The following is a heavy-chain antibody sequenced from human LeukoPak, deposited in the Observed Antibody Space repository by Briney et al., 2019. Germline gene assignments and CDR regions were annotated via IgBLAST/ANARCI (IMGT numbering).Heavy chain of an antibody. CDR3: AKGGGSSPDQHEYFQH. J-gene: IGHJ1*01. D-gene: IGHD2-15*01. Sequence: PGRSLRLSCAASGFTFDDYAMHWVRHAPGKGLEWVSGISWNSGSIGYADSVKGRFTISRDNAKNSLYLQMNSLRAEDMALYYCAKGGGSSPDQHEYFQHWGQGTLVTVSS. CDR2: ISWNSGSI. CDR1: GFTFDDYA. V-gene: IGHV3-9*03.